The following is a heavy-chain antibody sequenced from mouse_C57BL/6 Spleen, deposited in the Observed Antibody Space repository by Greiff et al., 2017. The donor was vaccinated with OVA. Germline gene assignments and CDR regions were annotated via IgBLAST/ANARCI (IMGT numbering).Heavy chain of an antibody. J-gene: IGHJ3*01. V-gene: IGHV1-64*01. CDR1: GYTFTSYW. CDR2: IHPNSGST. D-gene: IGHD1-1*01. CDR3: AREGVTTVAPFAY. Sequence: QVQLQQPGAELVKPGASVKLSCKASGYTFTSYWMHWVKQRPGQGLEWIGMIHPNSGSTNYNEKFKRKATLTVDKSSSTAYMQLSSLTSEDSAVYYCAREGVTTVAPFAYWGQGTLVTVSA.